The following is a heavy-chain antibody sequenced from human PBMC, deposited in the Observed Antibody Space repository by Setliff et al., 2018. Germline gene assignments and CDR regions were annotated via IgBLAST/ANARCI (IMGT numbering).Heavy chain of an antibody. J-gene: IGHJ6*03. CDR3: ARGIPAYDFWSGYYIGYYYYMDV. D-gene: IGHD3-3*01. V-gene: IGHV4-61*02. Sequence: PSETLSLTCTVSGGSISSGSYYWSWIRQPAGKGLEWIGRIYTSGSTNYNPSLKSRVTISVDTSKNQFSLKLSSVTAADTAVYYCARGIPAYDFWSGYYIGYYYYMDVWGKGTTVTVSS. CDR2: IYTSGST. CDR1: GGSISSGSYY.